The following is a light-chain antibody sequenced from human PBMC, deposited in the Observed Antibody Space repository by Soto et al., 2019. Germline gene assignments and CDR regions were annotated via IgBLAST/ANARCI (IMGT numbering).Light chain of an antibody. Sequence: EIVLTQSPGTLSLSPGERATLSCMASQSVSSGYLAWYQQKPGQAPRLLIYGASSRATGIPDRFSGSGSGTDFTLTISGLEPEDFAVYYCQQYVTSPLTFGGGTKVEIK. CDR1: QSVSSGY. V-gene: IGKV3-20*01. CDR3: QQYVTSPLT. J-gene: IGKJ4*01. CDR2: GAS.